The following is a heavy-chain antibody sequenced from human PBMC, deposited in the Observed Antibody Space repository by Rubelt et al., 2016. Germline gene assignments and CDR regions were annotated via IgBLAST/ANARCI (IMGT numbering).Heavy chain of an antibody. CDR3: ALVATGPPNDPSHFDY. J-gene: IGHJ4*02. V-gene: IGHV4-59*12. D-gene: IGHD5-12*01. CDR2: IYYSGST. Sequence: GKGLEWIGYIYYSGSTNYNPSLKSRVTISVDTSKNQFSLKLSSVTAADTAVYYCALVATGPPNDPSHFDYWGQGTLVTVSS.